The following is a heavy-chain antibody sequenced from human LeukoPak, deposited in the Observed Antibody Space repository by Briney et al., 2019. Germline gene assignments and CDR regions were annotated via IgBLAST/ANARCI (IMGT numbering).Heavy chain of an antibody. J-gene: IGHJ4*02. CDR1: GFTFSSYA. CDR3: ARGTLEWLFSPFDY. V-gene: IGHV3-64*01. Sequence: GGSLRLSCAASGFTFSSYAMHWVRQAPGKGLEYVSAISSNGGSTYNANSVKGRFTISRDNSKNTLYLQMGSLRAEDMAVYYCARGTLEWLFSPFDYWGQGTLVTVSS. D-gene: IGHD3-3*01. CDR2: ISSNGGST.